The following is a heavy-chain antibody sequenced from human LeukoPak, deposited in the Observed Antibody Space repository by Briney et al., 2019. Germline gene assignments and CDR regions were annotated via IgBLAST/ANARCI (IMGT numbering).Heavy chain of an antibody. CDR1: GFTFSSYS. V-gene: IGHV3-21*01. CDR2: ISSSSSYI. Sequence: KTGGSLRLSCAASGFTFSSYSMNWVRQAPGKGLEWVSSISSSSSYIYYADSVKGRFTVSRDNAKNSLYLQINSLTAEDTAVYYCARVVAGITGADYWGQGTLVTVSS. J-gene: IGHJ4*02. D-gene: IGHD1-20*01. CDR3: ARVVAGITGADY.